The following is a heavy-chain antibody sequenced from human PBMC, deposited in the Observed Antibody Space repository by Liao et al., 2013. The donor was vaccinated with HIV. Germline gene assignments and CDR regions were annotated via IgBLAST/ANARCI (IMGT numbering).Heavy chain of an antibody. CDR2: ITHSGST. Sequence: QVQLQQWGAGLLKPSETLSLTCGVSGGSLSGYRWSWIRQPPGKGLEWIGEITHSGSTNYSPSLKSRATISVDTSKNQFSLKLKSVTAADTAVYYCARDGDYDFWSGYLRNWGQGTLVTVSS. CDR1: GGSLSGYR. D-gene: IGHD3-3*01. V-gene: IGHV4-34*01. CDR3: ARDGDYDFWSGYLRN. J-gene: IGHJ4*02.